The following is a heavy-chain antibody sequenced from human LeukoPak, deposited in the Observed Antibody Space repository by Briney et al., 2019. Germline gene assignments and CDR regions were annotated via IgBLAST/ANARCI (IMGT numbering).Heavy chain of an antibody. J-gene: IGHJ4*02. CDR1: GGSISSSSYY. CDR2: IYSSGST. V-gene: IGHV4-39*01. D-gene: IGHD3-16*01. CDR3: ARHPHHYDYVWGSYRRGHFDY. Sequence: SETLSLTCTVSGGSISSSSYYWGWIRQPPGKGLEWIGSIYSSGSTYYNPSLKSRVTISVDTSKNQFSLKLSSVTAADTAVYYCARHPHHYDYVWGSYRRGHFDYWGQGTLVTVSS.